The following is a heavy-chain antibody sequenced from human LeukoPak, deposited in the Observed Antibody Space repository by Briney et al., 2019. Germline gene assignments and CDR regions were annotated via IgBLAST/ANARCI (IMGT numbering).Heavy chain of an antibody. V-gene: IGHV4-59*01. CDR3: ARHNSSPYYFDY. CDR1: GGSISSYY. D-gene: IGHD2/OR15-2a*01. J-gene: IGHJ4*02. Sequence: PSETLSLTCTVSGGSISSYYWSWIRQPPGKGLEWIRYIYYSGSTNYNPSLKSRVTVSVDTSKNQFSLKLSSVTAADTAVYYCARHNSSPYYFDYWGQGTLVTVSS. CDR2: IYYSGST.